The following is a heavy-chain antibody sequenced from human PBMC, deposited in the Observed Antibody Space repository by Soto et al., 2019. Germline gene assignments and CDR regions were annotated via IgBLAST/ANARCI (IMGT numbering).Heavy chain of an antibody. V-gene: IGHV4-59*01. J-gene: IGHJ6*02. Sequence: QVQLQESGPGLVKPSETLSLTCTVSGGSISSYYWSWIRQPPGKGLEWIGYIYYSGSTNYNPSLKSRVTISVDTSKNQFSLKLSSVTAADTAVYYCARDLVVPAAMGYYYYGMDVWGQGTTVTVS. CDR3: ARDLVVPAAMGYYYYGMDV. CDR1: GGSISSYY. D-gene: IGHD2-2*01. CDR2: IYYSGST.